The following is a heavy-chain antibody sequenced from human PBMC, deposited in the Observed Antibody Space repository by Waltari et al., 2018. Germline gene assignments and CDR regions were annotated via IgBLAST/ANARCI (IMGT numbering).Heavy chain of an antibody. V-gene: IGHV3-23*01. CDR1: GFTFSRYG. J-gene: IGHJ4*02. CDR3: AKVGYSSNWPNFDS. Sequence: VHLLQSVGGLVQHGGSLSVSCSASGFTFSRYGWNGVRPAPGKGLEWVSGISGRDSGGKTYYADSVEGRFTISRDNSRNTLYLQMNSLRAEDTAVYYCAKVGYSSNWPNFDSWGQGALVTVSS. D-gene: IGHD6-13*01. CDR2: ISGRDSGGKT.